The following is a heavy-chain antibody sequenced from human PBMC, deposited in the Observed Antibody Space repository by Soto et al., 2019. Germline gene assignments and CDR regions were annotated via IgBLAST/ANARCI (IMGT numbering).Heavy chain of an antibody. CDR3: AKEGLWFGELSRSNWFDP. J-gene: IGHJ5*02. Sequence: EVQLLESGGGLVQPGGSLRLSCAASGFTFSSYAMSWVRQAPGKGLEWVSAISGSGGSTYYADSVKGRFTISRDNSKNTLYLQMNSLRAEDTAVYYCAKEGLWFGELSRSNWFDPWGQGTLVTVSS. V-gene: IGHV3-23*01. CDR1: GFTFSSYA. CDR2: ISGSGGST. D-gene: IGHD3-10*01.